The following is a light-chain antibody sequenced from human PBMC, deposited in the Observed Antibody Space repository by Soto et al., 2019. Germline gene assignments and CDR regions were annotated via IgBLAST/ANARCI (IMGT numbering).Light chain of an antibody. V-gene: IGKV3-11*01. Sequence: EIVLTQSPATLSLSPGERDTLSCRASQRDSSYLAWYQQKPSQAPRHLIYDASNRATGIPARFSGSGSGTDFTLTISSLEPEDFAVYYCQQRSNWPPYTFGQGTKLEIK. J-gene: IGKJ2*01. CDR3: QQRSNWPPYT. CDR1: QRDSSY. CDR2: DAS.